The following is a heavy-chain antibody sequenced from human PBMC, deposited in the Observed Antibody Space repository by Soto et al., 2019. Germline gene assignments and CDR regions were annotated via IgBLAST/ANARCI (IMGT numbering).Heavy chain of an antibody. D-gene: IGHD1-26*01. J-gene: IGHJ4*01. CDR2: ITPIFGTA. Sequence: ASVKVSCKASGGTFSSYAISWVRQAPGQGLEWMGGITPIFGTANYAQKYQGRVKITADESTSTAYMELSSLRSEDTAVYYCASVHRYSGSYKVPGYYFDYWG. V-gene: IGHV1-69*13. CDR3: ASVHRYSGSYKVPGYYFDY. CDR1: GGTFSSYA.